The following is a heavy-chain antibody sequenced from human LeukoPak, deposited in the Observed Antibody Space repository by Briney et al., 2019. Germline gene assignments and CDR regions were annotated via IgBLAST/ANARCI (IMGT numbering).Heavy chain of an antibody. CDR2: ISSSGSTI. D-gene: IGHD6-13*01. CDR1: GFTFSSYE. V-gene: IGHV3-48*03. J-gene: IGHJ6*03. CDR3: AREQHSSSWIYYMDV. Sequence: GGSLRLSCAASGFTFSSYEMNWVRQAPGKGLEWVSYISSSGSTIYYADSVKGRFTISRDNAKNSLYLHMNSLRAEDTAVYYCAREQHSSSWIYYMDVWGKGTTVTVSS.